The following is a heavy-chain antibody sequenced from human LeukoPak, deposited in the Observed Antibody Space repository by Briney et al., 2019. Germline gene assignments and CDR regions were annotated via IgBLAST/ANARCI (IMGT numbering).Heavy chain of an antibody. CDR1: GFTFNYYA. V-gene: IGHV3-30*04. CDR3: ARDSRLKWTEYYFDF. J-gene: IGHJ4*02. D-gene: IGHD3/OR15-3a*01. Sequence: QSGTSLGLSCVASGFTFNYYAIHWVRQAPGKGLEWVAVISFDGKNKFYADSVKGRFTISRDNSKNTLYLQMNSLKPEDTAVYFCARDSRLKWTEYYFDFWGQGTLVTVSS. CDR2: ISFDGKNK.